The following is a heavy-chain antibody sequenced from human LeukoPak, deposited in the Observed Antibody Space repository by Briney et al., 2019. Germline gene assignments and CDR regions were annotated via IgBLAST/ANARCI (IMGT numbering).Heavy chain of an antibody. CDR1: GFTFSSYG. V-gene: IGHV3-30*02. D-gene: IGHD2-8*02. CDR2: IRRDGSNK. Sequence: PGGSLRLSCAASGFTFSSYGMHWVRQAPGKGLEWVAFIRRDGSNKYYADSVKGRFTISRDNSKNTLYLQMNSLRAEDTAVYYCARGWGTHYMDVWGKGTTVTVSS. J-gene: IGHJ6*03. CDR3: ARGWGTHYMDV.